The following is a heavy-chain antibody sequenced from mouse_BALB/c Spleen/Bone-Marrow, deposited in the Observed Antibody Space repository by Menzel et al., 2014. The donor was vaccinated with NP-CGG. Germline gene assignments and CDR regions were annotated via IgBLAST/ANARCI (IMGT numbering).Heavy chain of an antibody. V-gene: IGHV1S81*02. D-gene: IGHD2-3*01. J-gene: IGHJ2*01. CDR2: INPSNGGT. CDR1: GYTFTSYW. Sequence: VHLVESGAELVRPGVSVKLSCKASGYTFTSYWMHWIKQRPEQGPERIGEINPSNGGTNYNEKLKSKATLTVDKSSSTAYMQLSSLTSEDSAVYYCARSGDGYYVDYFDYWGQGTTLTVSS. CDR3: ARSGDGYYVDYFDY.